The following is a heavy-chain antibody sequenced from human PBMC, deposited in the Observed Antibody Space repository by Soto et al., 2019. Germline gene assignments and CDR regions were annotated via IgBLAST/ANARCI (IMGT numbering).Heavy chain of an antibody. V-gene: IGHV3-7*01. D-gene: IGHD5-18*01. Sequence: PGGSLRLSCAASGFTFSNYAMSWVRQAPGKGLEWVADIKQDGSDTRYVDSVKGRFTVSRDNAKNTLYLQLNSLRVEDTAVYYCVRDWDTWGQGTLVTVSS. J-gene: IGHJ4*02. CDR2: IKQDGSDT. CDR3: VRDWDT. CDR1: GFTFSNYA.